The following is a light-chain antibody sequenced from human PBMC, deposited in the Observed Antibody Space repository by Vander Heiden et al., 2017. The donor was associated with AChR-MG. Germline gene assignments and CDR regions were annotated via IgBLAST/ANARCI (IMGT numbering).Light chain of an antibody. CDR2: SNN. V-gene: IGLV1-44*01. Sequence: QSVLTQPPSASGTPGQRVPISCSGSSSTIGSNTVNWYQQLPGTAPKLLIYSNNQRPSGVPDRFSGSKSGTSASLAISGLQSEDEADYYCAAWDDSLNGLLFGGGTKLTVL. CDR3: AAWDDSLNGLL. CDR1: SSTIGSNT. J-gene: IGLJ2*01.